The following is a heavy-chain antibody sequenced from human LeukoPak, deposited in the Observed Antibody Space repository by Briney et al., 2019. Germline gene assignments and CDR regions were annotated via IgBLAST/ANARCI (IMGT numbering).Heavy chain of an antibody. J-gene: IGHJ5*02. CDR3: ARDGWELAFDP. CDR1: GFTFSSYW. D-gene: IGHD1-26*01. CDR2: IKQDGSEK. Sequence: GGSLRLSCAASGFTFSSYWMSWVRQAPGQGLERVANIKQDGSEKYYVDSVKSRFTISRDNAKNSLYLQMNSLRAEDTAVYYCARDGWELAFDPWGQGTLVTVSS. V-gene: IGHV3-7*01.